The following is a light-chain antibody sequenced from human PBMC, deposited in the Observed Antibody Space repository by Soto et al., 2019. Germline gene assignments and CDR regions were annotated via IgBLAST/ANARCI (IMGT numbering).Light chain of an antibody. V-gene: IGLV2-23*01. J-gene: IGLJ1*01. CDR1: SSDVGSYNL. CDR2: EGS. Sequence: QSALTQPASVSGSPGQSITISCTGTSSDVGSYNLVSWYQQHPGKALKLMIYEGSKRPSGVSNRFSGSKSGNTASLTISGLQAEDEADYYCCSYAGSSYVFGTGTKLTVL. CDR3: CSYAGSSYV.